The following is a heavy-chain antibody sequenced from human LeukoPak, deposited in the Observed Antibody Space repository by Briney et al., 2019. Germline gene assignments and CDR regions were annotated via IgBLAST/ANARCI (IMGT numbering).Heavy chain of an antibody. D-gene: IGHD3-16*01. CDR1: GFTFSDYD. CDR3: GRAFPPLRTSSAGDL. CDR2: ISGLSSYT. V-gene: IGHV3-21*01. J-gene: IGHJ1*01. Sequence: PGRSLRLSYSASGFTFSDYDMNWVRQAPGKGLEWVSSISGLSSYTYYGESVRGRFSISRDNAKNSLYLQMNSLGAEDTATYYCGRAFPPLRTSSAGDLWGQGILVTVSS.